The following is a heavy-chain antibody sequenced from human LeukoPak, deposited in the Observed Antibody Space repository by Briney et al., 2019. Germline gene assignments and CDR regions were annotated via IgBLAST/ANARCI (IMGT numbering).Heavy chain of an antibody. CDR3: ARGAVTFDY. D-gene: IGHD4-17*01. V-gene: IGHV4-59*01. J-gene: IGHJ4*02. CDR1: GGSISSYY. Sequence: TASETLSLTCTVSGGSISSYYWSWIRQPPGKGLEWIGYIYYSGSTNYNPSLKSRVTISVDTSKNQFSLKLSSVTAADTAVYYCARGAVTFDYWGQRTLVTVSS. CDR2: IYYSGST.